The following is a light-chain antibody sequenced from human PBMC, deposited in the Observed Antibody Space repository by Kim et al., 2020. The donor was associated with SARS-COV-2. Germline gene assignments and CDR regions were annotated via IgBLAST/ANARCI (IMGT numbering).Light chain of an antibody. Sequence: QAVVTQEPSLTVSPGGTVTLTCESSTGTVTSGHYPYWFQQRPGQTPRTLIYDTNYKHSWTPAPFSGSLLGGKAALTLSGAQPDDEADYYCLLSSGGVRVFGGGTQLTVL. J-gene: IGLJ3*02. V-gene: IGLV7-46*01. CDR3: LLSSGGVRV. CDR2: DTN. CDR1: TGTVTSGHY.